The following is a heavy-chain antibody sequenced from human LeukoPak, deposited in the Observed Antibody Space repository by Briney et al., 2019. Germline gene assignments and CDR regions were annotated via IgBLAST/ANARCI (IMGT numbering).Heavy chain of an antibody. D-gene: IGHD2-21*02. V-gene: IGHV1-69*04. CDR3: ARGITVVVTSFYY. CDR1: GGTFSSYA. J-gene: IGHJ4*02. CDR2: IIPILGIA. Sequence: GASVKVSCKASGGTFSSYAISWVRQAPGQGLEWMGRIIPILGIANYAQKFQGRVTITADKSTSTAYMELSSLRSEDTAVYYCARGITVVVTSFYYWGQGTLVTVSS.